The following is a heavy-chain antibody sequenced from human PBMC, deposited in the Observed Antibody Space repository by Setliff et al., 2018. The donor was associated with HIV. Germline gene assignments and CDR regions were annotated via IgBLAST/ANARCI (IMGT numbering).Heavy chain of an antibody. CDR3: ARGVTIFGVVTRHNYYMDV. V-gene: IGHV4-59*01. J-gene: IGHJ6*03. CDR1: GGSISSYY. D-gene: IGHD3-3*01. CDR2: IYSSGTT. Sequence: SSETLSLTCTVSGGSISSYYWTWIRQPPGKGLEWIAYIYSSGTTNYNPSLRSRVTISLDTSKNQFSLKLSSVTAADTAVYYCARGVTIFGVVTRHNYYMDVWGKGTTVTVSS.